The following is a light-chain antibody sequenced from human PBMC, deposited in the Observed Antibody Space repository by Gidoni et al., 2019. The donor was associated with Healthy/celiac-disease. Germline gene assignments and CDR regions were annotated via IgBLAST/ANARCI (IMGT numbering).Light chain of an antibody. CDR1: SSDVGGYNY. J-gene: IGLJ1*01. Sequence: QSALTQPASVSGSPGQSITISCTGTSSDVGGYNYVSWYQQHPGKAPKLMIYDASNRPSGVSNRFSGSKSGNTASLTISGLQAEDEADYYCSSYTSSSRGVFGTGTKVTVL. V-gene: IGLV2-14*03. CDR2: DAS. CDR3: SSYTSSSRGV.